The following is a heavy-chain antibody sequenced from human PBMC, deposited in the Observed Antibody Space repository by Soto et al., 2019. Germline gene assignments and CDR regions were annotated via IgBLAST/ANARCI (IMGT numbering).Heavy chain of an antibody. V-gene: IGHV6-1*01. CDR3: ARGRNSAFDY. CDR1: GDSVSSNGVA. Sequence: QVQLQQSGPGVLKPSQTLSLTCVISGDSVSSNGVAWNWIRQSPSGGLEWLGRTYYESKWYNDYSGSVQGRIIINPDTSKNKFSLQLKSVTPEDTAVYYCARGRNSAFDYWGQGTLVTVSS. J-gene: IGHJ4*02. CDR2: TYYESKWYN. D-gene: IGHD5-18*01.